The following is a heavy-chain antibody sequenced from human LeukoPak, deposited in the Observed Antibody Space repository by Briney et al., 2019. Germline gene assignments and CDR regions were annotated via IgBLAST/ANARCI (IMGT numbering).Heavy chain of an antibody. CDR3: ARVGAATYAFDI. CDR1: GFTFSYYS. CDR2: ISSSSRSYI. Sequence: GGSLRLSCAASGFTFSYYSMNWVRQAPGKGLEWVSSISSSSRSYIYYADSVKGRFTISRDNAKNSLYLQMNSLRAADTAVYYCARVGAATYAFDIWGQGTMVTVSS. J-gene: IGHJ3*02. D-gene: IGHD3-16*01. V-gene: IGHV3-21*01.